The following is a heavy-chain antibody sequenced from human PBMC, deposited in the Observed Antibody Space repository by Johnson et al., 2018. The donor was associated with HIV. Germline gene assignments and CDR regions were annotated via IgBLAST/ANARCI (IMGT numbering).Heavy chain of an antibody. D-gene: IGHD6-19*01. J-gene: IGHJ3*02. CDR1: GFTFSSYA. CDR3: ARASGQWLPRNAFDI. CDR2: ISSSSSTI. Sequence: VQLVESGGGVVQPGRSLRLSCAASGFTFSSYAMHWVRQAPGKGLEWVSYISSSSSTIYYADSVKGRFTISRDNAKNSLYLQMNSLRAEDTAVYYCARASGQWLPRNAFDIWGQGTMVTVSS. V-gene: IGHV3-48*01.